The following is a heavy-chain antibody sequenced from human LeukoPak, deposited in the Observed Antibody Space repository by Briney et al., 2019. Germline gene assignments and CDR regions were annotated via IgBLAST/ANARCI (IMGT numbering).Heavy chain of an antibody. Sequence: SETLSLTCTVSGGSISSYYWSWIRQHPGKGLEWIGYIYYSGSTYYNPSLKSRVTISVDTSKNQFSLKLSSVTAADTAVYYCARAPYDSSGYYLDYWGQGTLVTVSS. V-gene: IGHV4-59*06. J-gene: IGHJ4*02. CDR1: GGSISSYY. CDR2: IYYSGST. CDR3: ARAPYDSSGYYLDY. D-gene: IGHD3-22*01.